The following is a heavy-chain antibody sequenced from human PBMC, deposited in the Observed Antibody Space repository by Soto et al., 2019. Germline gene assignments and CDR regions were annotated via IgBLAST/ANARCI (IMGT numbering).Heavy chain of an antibody. CDR1: GYSFTSYW. Sequence: PGESLKLSCKGSGYSFTSYWIGWVRQMPGKGLEWMGIIYPGDSDTRYSPSFQGQVTISADKSISTAYLQWSSLKASDTAMYYCARGYYYDSSGYLPDAFDIWGQGTMVTVS. D-gene: IGHD3-22*01. J-gene: IGHJ3*02. CDR3: ARGYYYDSSGYLPDAFDI. V-gene: IGHV5-51*01. CDR2: IYPGDSDT.